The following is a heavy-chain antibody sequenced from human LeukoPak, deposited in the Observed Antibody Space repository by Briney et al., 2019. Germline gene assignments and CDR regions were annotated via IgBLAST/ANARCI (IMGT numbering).Heavy chain of an antibody. CDR1: GGSFSGYY. Sequence: PSETLSLTCAVYGGSFSGYYWSWIRQPPGKGLEWIGEINHSGSTNYNPSLKSRVTISVDTSKNQFSLKLSSVTAADTAVYYCVRGPMWTYFDYWGQGTLVTVSS. J-gene: IGHJ4*02. CDR2: INHSGST. V-gene: IGHV4-34*01. D-gene: IGHD2-21*01. CDR3: VRGPMWTYFDY.